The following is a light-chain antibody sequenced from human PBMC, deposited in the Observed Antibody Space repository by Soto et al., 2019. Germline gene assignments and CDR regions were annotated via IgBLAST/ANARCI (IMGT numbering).Light chain of an antibody. V-gene: IGKV1-39*01. CDR2: SAS. CDR3: QQFYSAPIT. Sequence: DIQMTKSPSSLSASVGDRVTITCRASQSMSNYLNWYQQKPGRAPNLLIYSASTLHSGVPSRFSGTKSATDFTLTITSLQPEDFATYYCQQFYSAPITFGQGTRLE. J-gene: IGKJ5*01. CDR1: QSMSNY.